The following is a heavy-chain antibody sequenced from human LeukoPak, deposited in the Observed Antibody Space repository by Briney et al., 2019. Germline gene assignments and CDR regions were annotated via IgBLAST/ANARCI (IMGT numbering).Heavy chain of an antibody. CDR1: GFTFTSYA. Sequence: RGSLRLSCAASGFTFTSYAMSWVRQAPGKGLEWVSAISGSGGSTYYADSVKGRFTISRDNSKNTLYLQMNSLRAEDTAVYYCAKSGWFGELYYFDYWGQGTLVTVSS. CDR3: AKSGWFGELYYFDY. CDR2: ISGSGGST. D-gene: IGHD3-10*01. J-gene: IGHJ4*02. V-gene: IGHV3-23*01.